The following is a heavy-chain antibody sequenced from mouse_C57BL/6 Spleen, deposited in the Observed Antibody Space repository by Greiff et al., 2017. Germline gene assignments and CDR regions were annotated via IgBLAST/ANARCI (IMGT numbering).Heavy chain of an antibody. Sequence: EVHLVESGGGLVKPGGSLKLSCAASGFTFSDYGMHWVRQAPEKGLEWVAYISSGSSTIYYADTVKGRFTISRDNAKNTLFLQMTSLRSEDTAMYYCARGEDYAMDYWGQGTSVTVSS. J-gene: IGHJ4*01. CDR2: ISSGSSTI. CDR3: ARGEDYAMDY. V-gene: IGHV5-17*01. CDR1: GFTFSDYG.